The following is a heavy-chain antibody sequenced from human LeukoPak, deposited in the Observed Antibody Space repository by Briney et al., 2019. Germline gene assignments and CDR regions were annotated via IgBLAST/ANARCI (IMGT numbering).Heavy chain of an antibody. J-gene: IGHJ4*02. CDR2: INAGNGNT. D-gene: IGHD3-22*01. CDR1: GYIFTNYD. V-gene: IGHV1-3*01. CDR3: ARDQFDYYDSSGYYGRFDY. Sequence: ASVKVSCKTSGYIFTNYDINWVRQAPGQRLEWMGWINAGNGNTKYSQKFQGRVTITRDTSASTAYMELSSLRSEDTAVYYCARDQFDYYDSSGYYGRFDYWGQGTLVTVSS.